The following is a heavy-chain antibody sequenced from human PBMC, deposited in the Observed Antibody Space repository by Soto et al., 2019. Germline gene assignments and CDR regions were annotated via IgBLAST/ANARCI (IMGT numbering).Heavy chain of an antibody. V-gene: IGHV1-8*01. D-gene: IGHD2-15*01. CDR2: MNPNSGNT. Sequence: ASVKVSCKASGYTFTSYDINWVRQATGQGLEWMGWMNPNSGNTGYAQKFQGRVTMTRNTSISTAYMELSSLRSEDTAVYYCARFYRTPDDVFDFWGQGTMVTVSS. CDR3: ARFYRTPDDVFDF. CDR1: GYTFTSYD. J-gene: IGHJ3*01.